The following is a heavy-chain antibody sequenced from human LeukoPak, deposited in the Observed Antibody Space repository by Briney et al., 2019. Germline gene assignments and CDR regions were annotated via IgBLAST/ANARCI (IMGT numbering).Heavy chain of an antibody. CDR3: AKDPYSSGWYFDY. CDR2: ISSSGSTI. CDR1: GFTFSSYE. V-gene: IGHV3-48*03. J-gene: IGHJ4*02. D-gene: IGHD6-19*01. Sequence: HPGGSLRLSCAASGFTFSSYEMNWVRQAPGKGLEWVSYISSSGSTIYYADSVKGRFTISRDSSKNTLYLQMNSLRAEDTAVYYCAKDPYSSGWYFDYWGQGTLVTVSS.